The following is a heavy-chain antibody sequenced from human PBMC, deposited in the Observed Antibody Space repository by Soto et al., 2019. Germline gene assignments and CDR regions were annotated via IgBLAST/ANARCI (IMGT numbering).Heavy chain of an antibody. CDR3: AKVCRYYDFWTFDT. D-gene: IGHD3-3*01. CDR2: ISGSGNTT. Sequence: GGSLRLSCAASGFTFSPHAMTWVRQAPGKGLEWVSAISGSGNTTYYADSVKGRFSISRDNSKSTLYLQLNSLRVEDTAIYFCAKVCRYYDFWTFDTWGPGTLVTVSS. V-gene: IGHV3-23*01. CDR1: GFTFSPHA. J-gene: IGHJ5*02.